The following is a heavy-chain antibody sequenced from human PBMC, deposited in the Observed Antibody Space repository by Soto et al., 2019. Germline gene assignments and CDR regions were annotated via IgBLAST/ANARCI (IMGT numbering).Heavy chain of an antibody. Sequence: PSETLSLTYTVSGDSMTTNSYFWAWFRQPPGKGLEWIGSIYYSGTTYYNPPLKSRVTISVDRSKNQLSLKLSSVTAADTADYYCARDISVDYFDDWGQGALVTVSS. CDR3: ARDISVDYFDD. V-gene: IGHV4-39*02. CDR1: GDSMTTNSYF. CDR2: IYYSGTT. J-gene: IGHJ4*02.